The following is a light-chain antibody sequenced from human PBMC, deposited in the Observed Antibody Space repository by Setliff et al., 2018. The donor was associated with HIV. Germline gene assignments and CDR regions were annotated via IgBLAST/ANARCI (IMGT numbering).Light chain of an antibody. J-gene: IGLJ1*01. CDR1: SSDVGRYDL. CDR2: EGS. CDR3: CSNTGSNTYV. V-gene: IGLV2-23*01. Sequence: QSALAQPASVSGSPGQSITISCTGTSSDVGRYDLVSWYQQHPGKAPKLMIYEGSKRPSGVSNRFSGSKSGNTASLTISGLQAEDEADYYCCSNTGSNTYVFGSGTKVTVL.